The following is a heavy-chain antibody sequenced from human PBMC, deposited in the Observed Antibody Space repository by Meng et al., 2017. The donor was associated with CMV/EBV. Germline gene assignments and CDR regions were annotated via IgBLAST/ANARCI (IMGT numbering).Heavy chain of an antibody. Sequence: ASVTVSCKASGYTFTSYDINWVRQATGQGLEWMGWMSPNSGNTGYAQKFQGRVTMTRNTSISTAYMELSSLRSEDTAVYYCARGLDPTTVENWFDHWGQGTLVTVSS. J-gene: IGHJ5*02. V-gene: IGHV1-8*01. CDR1: GYTFTSYD. CDR3: ARGLDPTTVENWFDH. D-gene: IGHD4-23*01. CDR2: MSPNSGNT.